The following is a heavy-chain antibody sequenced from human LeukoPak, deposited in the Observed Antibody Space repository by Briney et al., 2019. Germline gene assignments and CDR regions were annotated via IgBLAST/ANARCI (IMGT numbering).Heavy chain of an antibody. J-gene: IGHJ4*02. CDR2: IYYSGNT. CDR1: GGSISGYY. V-gene: IGHV4-59*01. Sequence: SETLSLTCTVSGGSISGYYWSWIRQPPGRGLEYIGHIYYSGNTDYNPSLKSRVTISVDTSKNQFSLKLNSVTAADTAVYFCARWYCSTATGTIVCYYLDYWGQGTLVTVSS. D-gene: IGHD2-2*01. CDR3: ARWYCSTATGTIVCYYLDY.